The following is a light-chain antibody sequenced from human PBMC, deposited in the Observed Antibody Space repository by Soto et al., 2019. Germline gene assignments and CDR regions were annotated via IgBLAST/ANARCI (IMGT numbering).Light chain of an antibody. Sequence: QSVLTQPRSVSGSPGQSVTISCTGTSSDVGGYNYVSWYQQHPGKVPKLMISDVTKRPSGVPDRFSGSRSGNTASLTISGLQAEDEADYYCCSYAGSYTYVFGTGTKLTVL. CDR3: CSYAGSYTYV. CDR2: DVT. J-gene: IGLJ1*01. CDR1: SSDVGGYNY. V-gene: IGLV2-11*01.